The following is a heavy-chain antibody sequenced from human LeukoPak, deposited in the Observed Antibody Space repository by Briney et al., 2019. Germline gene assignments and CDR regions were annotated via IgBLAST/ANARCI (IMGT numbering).Heavy chain of an antibody. V-gene: IGHV1-8*01. CDR2: MNPNSGNT. CDR1: GYTYTVYD. CDR3: ARGGYGDYKFLFDY. D-gene: IGHD4-17*01. Sequence: GASVKVSCKTSGYTYTVYDINRVRQAPGKGPEWMGWMNPNSGNTGYAQKFQGRVTMTRNTAITTAYMELSSLTPDDTAVYYCARGGYGDYKFLFDYWGQGTLVTVSS. J-gene: IGHJ4*02.